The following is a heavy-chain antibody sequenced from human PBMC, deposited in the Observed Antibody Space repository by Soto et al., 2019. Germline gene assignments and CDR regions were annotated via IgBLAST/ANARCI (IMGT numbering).Heavy chain of an antibody. J-gene: IGHJ4*02. CDR3: ARSRIGDDNDTDGLDN. CDR1: GGPYSKYS. D-gene: IGHD2-8*01. V-gene: IGHV1-69*02. CDR2: IIPIFDIP. Sequence: QVQLVQSGTEVKKPGSSVTVSCKASGGPYSKYSISWVRQAPGQGLEWMGRIIPIFDIPNYAQKFQSRVTITADKSTSTGSMDLSRLRSEDTAVSYCARSRIGDDNDTDGLDNWGQGTLVTVSS.